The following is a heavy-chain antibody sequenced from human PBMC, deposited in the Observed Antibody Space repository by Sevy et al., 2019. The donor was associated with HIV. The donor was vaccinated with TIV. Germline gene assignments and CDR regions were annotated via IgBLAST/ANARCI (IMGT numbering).Heavy chain of an antibody. J-gene: IGHJ3*02. CDR1: GFVVSDNH. Sequence: GGSLRLSCAASGFVVSDNHMNWVRQAPGKGLEWVSVINKDDRTFYIDSVKGRFTISRDNSRNILYLQMNGLRAEDTAIYYCGTSPHKWGEDGFDIWGQGTMVTVSS. CDR3: GTSPHKWGEDGFDI. V-gene: IGHV3-53*01. CDR2: INKDDRT. D-gene: IGHD1-26*01.